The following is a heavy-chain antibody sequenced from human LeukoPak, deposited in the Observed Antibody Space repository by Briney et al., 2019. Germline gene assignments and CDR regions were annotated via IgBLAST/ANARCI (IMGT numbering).Heavy chain of an antibody. V-gene: IGHV4-59*01. Sequence: SETLSLTCTVSGGSISSYYWSWIRQPPGKGLEWIGYIYYSGSTNYNPSLKSRVTISVDTSKNQFSLKLSSVTAADTAVYYCARALSSVGPGRLDPWGQGTLVTVSS. CDR3: ARALSSVGPGRLDP. CDR1: GGSISSYY. D-gene: IGHD6-25*01. J-gene: IGHJ5*02. CDR2: IYYSGST.